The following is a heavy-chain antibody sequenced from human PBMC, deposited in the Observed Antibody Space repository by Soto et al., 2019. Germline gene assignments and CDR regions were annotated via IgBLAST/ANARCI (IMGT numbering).Heavy chain of an antibody. Sequence: ASVKVSCKASGYTFTSYYMHWVRQAPGQGLEWMGIINPSGGSTSYAQKFQGRVTMTRDTSTSTVYMELSSLRSEDTAVYYCAGGEFIEHSYGPGSGYWGQGTLVTVFS. D-gene: IGHD5-18*01. CDR1: GYTFTSYY. J-gene: IGHJ4*02. CDR3: AGGEFIEHSYGPGSGY. CDR2: INPSGGST. V-gene: IGHV1-46*01.